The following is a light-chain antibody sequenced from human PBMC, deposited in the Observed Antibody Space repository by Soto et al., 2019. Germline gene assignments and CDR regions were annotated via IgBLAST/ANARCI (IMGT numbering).Light chain of an antibody. CDR1: SSDVGNYNL. V-gene: IGLV2-23*01. CDR3: CSYAGSSTYV. Sequence: QSVLTQPASVSGSPGQSITISCTGTSSDVGNYNLASWYQQHPGKAPKLMIYEGSKRPSGVSNRFSGSKSGNTASLTISILQAEDEADYYCCSYAGSSTYVFGTGTKVTVL. J-gene: IGLJ1*01. CDR2: EGS.